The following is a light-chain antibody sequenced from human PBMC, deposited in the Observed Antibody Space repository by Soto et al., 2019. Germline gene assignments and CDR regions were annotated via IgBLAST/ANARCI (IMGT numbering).Light chain of an antibody. V-gene: IGLV2-14*01. Sequence: QSALTQPASVSGSPGQSITISCTGTSSDVGGYNFVSWYQQHPGKAPKLMIYDVTNRPSGVSNRFSGSKSGNTASLTISGLQAEDEADYYGSSCTSSSTLVFGGGTKLTVL. CDR3: SSCTSSSTLV. J-gene: IGLJ2*01. CDR1: SSDVGGYNF. CDR2: DVT.